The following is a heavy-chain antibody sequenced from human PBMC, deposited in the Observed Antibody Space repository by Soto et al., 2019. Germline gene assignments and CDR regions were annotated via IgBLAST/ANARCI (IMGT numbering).Heavy chain of an antibody. D-gene: IGHD2-15*01. V-gene: IGHV1-46*04. CDR3: ATGYCSGGSCPADYYGMDV. CDR1: GYTFTMYY. J-gene: IGHJ6*02. Sequence: ASVKVSCKASGYTFTMYYVHWVRLAPGQGLEWMGLINPTGGGATYAQQLQGRVTLTRDMSTSTVYMELSRLRSDDTAVYYCATGYCSGGSCPADYYGMDVWGQGTTVTVSS. CDR2: INPTGGGA.